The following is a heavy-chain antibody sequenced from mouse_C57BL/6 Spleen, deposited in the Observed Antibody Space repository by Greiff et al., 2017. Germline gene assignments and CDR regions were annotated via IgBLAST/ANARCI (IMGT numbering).Heavy chain of an antibody. CDR3: TTHYYGSSYGGRWVAY. Sequence: EVQLQQSGAELVRPGASVKLSCTASGFNIKDDYMHWVKQRPEQGLEWIGWIDPENGDTEYASKFQGKATITADTSSNTAYLQLSSLTSEDTAVYYCTTHYYGSSYGGRWVAYWGQGTLVTVSA. J-gene: IGHJ3*01. V-gene: IGHV14-4*01. D-gene: IGHD1-1*01. CDR1: GFNIKDDY. CDR2: IDPENGDT.